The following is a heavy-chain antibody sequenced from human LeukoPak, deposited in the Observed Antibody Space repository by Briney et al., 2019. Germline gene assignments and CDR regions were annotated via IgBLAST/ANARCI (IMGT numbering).Heavy chain of an antibody. CDR2: IYYSGST. CDR3: ARHWETSSWYVDS. D-gene: IGHD6-13*01. J-gene: IGHJ4*02. V-gene: IGHV4-59*08. Sequence: PSETLSLTCTVSGGSISTYYWSWIRQPPGKGLEWLGYIYYSGSTTYNPSLKSRVTISVDTSKNQLSLKLSSVTAADTAVYYCARHWETSSWYVDSGGQGTLATVSS. CDR1: GGSISTYY.